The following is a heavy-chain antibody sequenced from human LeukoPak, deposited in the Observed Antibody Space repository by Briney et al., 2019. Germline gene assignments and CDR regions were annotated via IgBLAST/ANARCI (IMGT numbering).Heavy chain of an antibody. CDR2: ISSSSSYI. Sequence: PVGSLRLSCAASGFTFSSYSMNWVRQAPGKGLEWVSSISSSSSYIYYADSVKGRFTISRDNAKNSLYLQMNSLRAEDTAVYYCAREDYYDSSGYYYVGSGSCDYWGQGTLVTVSS. CDR3: AREDYYDSSGYYYVGSGSCDY. D-gene: IGHD3-22*01. CDR1: GFTFSSYS. V-gene: IGHV3-21*01. J-gene: IGHJ4*02.